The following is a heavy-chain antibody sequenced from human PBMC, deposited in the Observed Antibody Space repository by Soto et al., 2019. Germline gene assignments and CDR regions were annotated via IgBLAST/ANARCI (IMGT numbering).Heavy chain of an antibody. D-gene: IGHD6-13*01. CDR2: LDPNSGST. V-gene: IGHV1-2*02. CDR3: ARAPAGFSTTWYEWFDP. CDR1: GYTITGYF. J-gene: IGHJ5*02. Sequence: ASVKVSCKASGYTITGYFIHWVRQAPGQGLEWMGWLDPNSGSTNYAQKFQGRITMTREKSINTAYMDLSSLTSDDTAVYYCARAPAGFSTTWYEWFDPWGQGTQVTVS.